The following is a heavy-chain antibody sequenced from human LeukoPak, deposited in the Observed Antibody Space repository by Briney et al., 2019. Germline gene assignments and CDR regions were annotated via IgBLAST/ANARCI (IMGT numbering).Heavy chain of an antibody. V-gene: IGHV4-39*07. Sequence: KPSETLSLTCTVSGGSISSSRYYWGWIRQPPGKGLEWIGSIYYSGSTYYNPSLKSRVTISVDTSKNQYSLKLSSVTAADTAVYYCARDRDSSELGYYGMDVWGQGTTVTVSS. CDR3: ARDRDSSELGYYGMDV. CDR1: GGSISSSRYY. CDR2: IYYSGST. D-gene: IGHD6-25*01. J-gene: IGHJ6*02.